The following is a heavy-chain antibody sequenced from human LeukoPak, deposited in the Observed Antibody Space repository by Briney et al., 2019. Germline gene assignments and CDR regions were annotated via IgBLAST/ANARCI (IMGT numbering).Heavy chain of an antibody. V-gene: IGHV4-4*07. Sequence: SETLSLTGTVSGDSIRSYYCSWIRQPAGKGLGWIGRIYTSGSTSYNPSLKSRVTMSIDTSKNQFSLKLNSVPAAYTAVYYCARVWSGSYDYWGQGTLVTVSS. D-gene: IGHD1-26*01. J-gene: IGHJ4*02. CDR1: GDSIRSYY. CDR3: ARVWSGSYDY. CDR2: IYTSGST.